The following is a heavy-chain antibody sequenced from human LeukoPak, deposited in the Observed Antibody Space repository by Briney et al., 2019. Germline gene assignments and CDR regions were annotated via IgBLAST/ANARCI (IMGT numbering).Heavy chain of an antibody. CDR2: IIPILGIA. V-gene: IGHV1-69*04. J-gene: IGHJ4*02. CDR1: GGTFSSYA. Sequence: GASVKVSCKASGGTFSSYAISWVRQAPGQGLEWMGRIIPILGIANYAQKFQGRVTITADKSTSTAYMELSSLRPEDTAVYYCARAGSDTHHYYDSSGYIYWGQGTLVTVSS. D-gene: IGHD3-22*01. CDR3: ARAGSDTHHYYDSSGYIY.